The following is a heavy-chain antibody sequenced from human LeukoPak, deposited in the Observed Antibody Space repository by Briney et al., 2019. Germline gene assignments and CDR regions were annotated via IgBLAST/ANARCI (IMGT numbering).Heavy chain of an antibody. CDR1: GFTFDDYA. CDR2: ISWNSGNI. Sequence: GGSLRLSCAASGFTFDDYAMHWVRQAPGKGLEWVSGISWNSGNIGYADSVKGRSTISRDNAKNSLYLQMNSLRAEDTALYYCAKDLAPYYYDSSGYYEVYYFDYWGQGTLVTVSS. D-gene: IGHD3-22*01. CDR3: AKDLAPYYYDSSGYYEVYYFDY. J-gene: IGHJ4*02. V-gene: IGHV3-9*01.